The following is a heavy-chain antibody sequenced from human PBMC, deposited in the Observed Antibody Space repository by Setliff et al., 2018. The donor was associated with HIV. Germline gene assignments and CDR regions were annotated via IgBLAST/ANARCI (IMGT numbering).Heavy chain of an antibody. D-gene: IGHD2-8*02. CDR3: ARLIHTGLLYFDF. J-gene: IGHJ4*02. V-gene: IGHV4-4*09. CDR1: GASISGFY. Sequence: PSETLSLTCTVSGASISGFYWSWIRQPPGKGLQWIGYIYTSGPTNYNPSLESRVTISIDTSKNQFSLKLSSVTAADTAVYFCARLIHTGLLYFDFWGLGSLVTVSS. CDR2: IYTSGPT.